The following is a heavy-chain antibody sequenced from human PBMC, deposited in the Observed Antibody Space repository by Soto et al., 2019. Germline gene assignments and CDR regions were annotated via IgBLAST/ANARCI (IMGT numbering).Heavy chain of an antibody. CDR3: ARTLQEWLPYHYYGMDV. D-gene: IGHD3-3*01. V-gene: IGHV2-70*01. Sequence: SGPTLVNPTQTLTLTCTFSGFSLSTSGMCVSWIRQPPGKALEWLALIDWDDDKYYSTSLKTRLTISKDTSKNQVVLTMTNMDPVDTATYYCARTLQEWLPYHYYGMDVWGQGTTVTASS. CDR2: IDWDDDK. J-gene: IGHJ6*02. CDR1: GFSLSTSGMC.